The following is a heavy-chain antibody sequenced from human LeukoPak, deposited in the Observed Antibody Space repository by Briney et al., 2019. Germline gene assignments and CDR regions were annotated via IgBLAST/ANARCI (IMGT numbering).Heavy chain of an antibody. CDR2: IDPSDSCT. Sequence: RGESLKISCKGSGYSFTSYWISGVRQMPGKGLEWMESIDPSDSCTNYSPSFQGHVTISADKSISTAYLQWSSLKASDTAMYYCARHESPPYGSGSYYMYFDYWGQGTLVTVSS. CDR1: GYSFTSYW. D-gene: IGHD3-10*01. V-gene: IGHV5-10-1*01. J-gene: IGHJ4*02. CDR3: ARHESPPYGSGSYYMYFDY.